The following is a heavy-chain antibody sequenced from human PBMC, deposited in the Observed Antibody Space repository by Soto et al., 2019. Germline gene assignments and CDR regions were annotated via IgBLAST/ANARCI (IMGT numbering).Heavy chain of an antibody. J-gene: IGHJ5*01. Sequence: GSLRLSCATSGFTFSSRWMSWVRQAPGKGLEWVASIIQDASVKKYVDSVEGRFTISRDNAKDSLYLQMNGLSADDTAVYYCATLLGGVTTFDSWGQGTLVTVSS. CDR1: GFTFSSRW. D-gene: IGHD3-10*01. CDR3: ATLLGGVTTFDS. V-gene: IGHV3-7*01. CDR2: IIQDASVK.